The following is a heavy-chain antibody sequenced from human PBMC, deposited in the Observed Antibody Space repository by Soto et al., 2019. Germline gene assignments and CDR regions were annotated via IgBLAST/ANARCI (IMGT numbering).Heavy chain of an antibody. CDR3: TQVYGSGSWGWYFHS. J-gene: IGHJ4*02. CDR1: GFSLTTTGVG. V-gene: IGHV2-5*02. CDR2: VFWDGGE. D-gene: IGHD1-26*01. Sequence: QITLRESGPSLVKPTETLTLTCTFSGFSLTTTGVGVGWIRQPPGKALEWLAVVFWDGGERYSPSLKSRVTITQATSKDQEVLTMTNMDPADTATYYCTQVYGSGSWGWYFHSWGQGTLVTVSS.